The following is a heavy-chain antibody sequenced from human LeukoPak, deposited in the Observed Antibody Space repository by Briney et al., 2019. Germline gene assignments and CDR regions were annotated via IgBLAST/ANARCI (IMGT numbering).Heavy chain of an antibody. CDR3: ARGRRLTGTTAALVRFDP. CDR1: GGSISSHY. CDR2: IYYSGST. J-gene: IGHJ5*02. V-gene: IGHV4-59*11. Sequence: SETLSLTCTVSGGSISSHYWSWIRQPPGKGLEWIGYIYYSGSTNYNPSLKSRVTISLDTSKNRFSLKLSSVTAADTAVYYCARGRRLTGTTAALVRFDPWGQGTLVTVSS. D-gene: IGHD1-7*01.